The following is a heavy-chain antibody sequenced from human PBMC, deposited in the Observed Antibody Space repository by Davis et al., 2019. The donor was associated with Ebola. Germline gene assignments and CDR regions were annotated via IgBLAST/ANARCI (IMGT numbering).Heavy chain of an antibody. V-gene: IGHV1-3*01. CDR2: INAGNGNT. Sequence: ASVKVSCKASGYTFTSYAMHWVRQAPGQRLEWMGWINAGNGNTKYSQKFQGRVTITRDTSASTAYMELSSLRSEDTAVYYCARATFGYNSGWYADYWGPGSLVTVSS. CDR1: GYTFTSYA. D-gene: IGHD6-19*01. CDR3: ARATFGYNSGWYADY. J-gene: IGHJ4*02.